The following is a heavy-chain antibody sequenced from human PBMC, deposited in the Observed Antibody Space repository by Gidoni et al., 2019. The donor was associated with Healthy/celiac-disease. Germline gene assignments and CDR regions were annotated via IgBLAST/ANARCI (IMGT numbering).Heavy chain of an antibody. D-gene: IGHD3-3*01. CDR2: INPSGGST. V-gene: IGHV1-46*01. CDR3: ALIPHDFWSGYSPSDAFDI. CDR1: GYTFTTYY. Sequence: QVQLAQSGAEVTKPGASVKVSCKASGYTFTTYYTHWVRQAPGPGLEWMGIINPSGGSTSYAQKFQGRVTMTRDTSTSTVYMELSSLRSEDTAVYYCALIPHDFWSGYSPSDAFDIWGQGTMVTVSS. J-gene: IGHJ3*02.